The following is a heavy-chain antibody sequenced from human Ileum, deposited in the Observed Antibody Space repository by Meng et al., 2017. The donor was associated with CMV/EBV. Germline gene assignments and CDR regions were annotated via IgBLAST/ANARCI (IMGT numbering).Heavy chain of an antibody. J-gene: IGHJ4*02. CDR2: IDSSDRT. CDR1: GFTISSFA. D-gene: IGHD5-18*01. V-gene: IGHV3-23*01. Sequence: GESLKISCSASGFTISSFAMTWVRQAPGKGLEWVSTIDSSDRTYYADSVRGRFTISRDNSMNTLHLQMNSLRAEDTAVYYCAKSLVDTAMDLDEWSQETLVTVSS. CDR3: AKSLVDTAMDLDE.